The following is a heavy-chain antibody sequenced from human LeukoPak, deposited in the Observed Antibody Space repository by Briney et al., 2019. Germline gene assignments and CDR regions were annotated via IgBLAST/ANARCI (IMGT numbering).Heavy chain of an antibody. CDR2: IIPIFGTA. Sequence: SVKVSCKASGGTFSSYAMSWVRQAPGQGLEWMGAIIPIFGTANYAQKFQGRVTITADESTSTAYMELSSLRSEDTAVYYCARGTRHSSGWYYYFDYWGQGTLVTVSS. J-gene: IGHJ4*02. CDR3: ARGTRHSSGWYYYFDY. D-gene: IGHD6-19*01. CDR1: GGTFSSYA. V-gene: IGHV1-69*13.